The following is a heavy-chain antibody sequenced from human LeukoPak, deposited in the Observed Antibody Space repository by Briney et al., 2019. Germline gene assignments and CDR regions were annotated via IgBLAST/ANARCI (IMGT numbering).Heavy chain of an antibody. CDR1: GGSFSGYY. CDR2: INHSGST. D-gene: IGHD3-3*01. J-gene: IGHJ6*02. CDR3: ARIGYDFWSGYYSTPRTGMDV. V-gene: IGHV4-34*01. Sequence: SETLSLTCAVYGGSFSGYYWSWIRQPPGKGLEWIGEINHSGSTNYNPSLKSRVTISVDTSKNQFSLKLSSVTAADTAVYYCARIGYDFWSGYYSTPRTGMDVWGQGTTVTVSS.